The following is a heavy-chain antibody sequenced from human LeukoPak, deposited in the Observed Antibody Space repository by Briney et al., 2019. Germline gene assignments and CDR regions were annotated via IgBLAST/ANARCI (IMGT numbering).Heavy chain of an antibody. Sequence: PGGSLRLSCAASGFTFSSYAMSWVRQAPGKGLEWVSVISGSGGSTYYADSVKGRFTISRDNSKNTLYLQMNSLRSEDTAVYYCAGSAYDSNALNLDYWGQGTLVTVSS. CDR1: GFTFSSYA. CDR3: AGSAYDSNALNLDY. D-gene: IGHD3-22*01. CDR2: ISGSGGST. V-gene: IGHV3-23*01. J-gene: IGHJ4*02.